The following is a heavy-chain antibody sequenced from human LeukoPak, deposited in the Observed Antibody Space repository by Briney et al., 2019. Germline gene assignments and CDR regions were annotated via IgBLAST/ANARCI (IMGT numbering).Heavy chain of an antibody. CDR3: ASTIIAVAELRPFDY. Sequence: ASVKVSCKASGYTFTSYGISWVRQAPGQGLEWMGWISAYNGNTNYAQKLQGRVTMTTDTSTSTAYMELRSLRSDDTAVYYCASTIIAVAELRPFDYWGQGTLVTVSS. J-gene: IGHJ4*02. CDR1: GYTFTSYG. D-gene: IGHD6-19*01. V-gene: IGHV1-18*01. CDR2: ISAYNGNT.